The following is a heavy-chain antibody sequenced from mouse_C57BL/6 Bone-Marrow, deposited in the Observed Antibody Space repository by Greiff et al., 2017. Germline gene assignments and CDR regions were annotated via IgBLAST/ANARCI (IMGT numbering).Heavy chain of an antibody. J-gene: IGHJ1*03. CDR3: AREGSSSYWYFDV. CDR2: IDPSDSYT. V-gene: IGHV1-69*01. D-gene: IGHD1-1*01. Sequence: VQLQQPGAELVMPGASVKLSCKASGYTFTSYWMHWVKQRPGQGLEWIGEIDPSDSYTNYNQKFKGKYTLTVDKSSSTAYMQLSSLTSEDSAVYYCAREGSSSYWYFDVWGTGTTVTVSS. CDR1: GYTFTSYW.